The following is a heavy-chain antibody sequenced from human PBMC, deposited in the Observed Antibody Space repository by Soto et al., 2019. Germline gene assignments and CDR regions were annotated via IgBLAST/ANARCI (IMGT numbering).Heavy chain of an antibody. Sequence: SDTLSLTXTVSAASFSKYYWTWIRQPPGKGLEWIGYIYFNGNTKYNPSLEGRLTISIDTSKKEFSLKLTSVTAAEAAVYYCASVAFGGIVLAHWGQGTLVTVS. J-gene: IGHJ4*02. V-gene: IGHV4-59*07. D-gene: IGHD3-16*01. CDR2: IYFNGNT. CDR1: AASFSKYY. CDR3: ASVAFGGIVLAH.